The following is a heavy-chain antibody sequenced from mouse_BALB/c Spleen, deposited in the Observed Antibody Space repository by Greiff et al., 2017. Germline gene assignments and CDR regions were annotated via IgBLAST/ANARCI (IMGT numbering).Heavy chain of an antibody. Sequence: QVQLQQPGAELVKPGASVKLSCKASGYTFTSYWMHWVKQRPGQGLEWIGEIDPSDSYTNYNQKFKGKATLTVDKSSSTAYRQLSSLTSEDSAVEYGARDGYYGRAGLAYWGQGTLVTVSA. CDR1: GYTFTSYW. CDR2: IDPSDSYT. V-gene: IGHV1-69*02. D-gene: IGHD2-3*01. CDR3: ARDGYYGRAGLAY. J-gene: IGHJ3*01.